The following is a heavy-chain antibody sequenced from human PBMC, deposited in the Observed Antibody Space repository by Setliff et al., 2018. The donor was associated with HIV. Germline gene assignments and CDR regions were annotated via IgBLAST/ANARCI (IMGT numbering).Heavy chain of an antibody. CDR1: GYTFTAYY. CDR2: INPNSGGT. Sequence: ASVKVSCKASGYTFTAYYMNWVRQAPGQGLEWMGRINPNSGGTNYAQKFQGRVTITRETSISTAYMELSGLRAEDTAVYYCAKDVLVGGTYRLVPDYWGQGTLVTVSS. V-gene: IGHV1-2*06. CDR3: AKDVLVGGTYRLVPDY. D-gene: IGHD3-9*01. J-gene: IGHJ4*02.